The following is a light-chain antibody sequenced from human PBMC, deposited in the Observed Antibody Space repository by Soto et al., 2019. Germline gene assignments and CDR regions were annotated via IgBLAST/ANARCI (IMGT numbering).Light chain of an antibody. Sequence: EIVMTQSPATLSVSPGERATLSCRASQSLSSNLAWYQQKPGQAPRLLIYGASTRATGIPARFSGSGSGTEFTLTISSLQSEDFAVYYCQQYNNWPLWTVGQGTKVEIK. V-gene: IGKV3-15*01. J-gene: IGKJ1*01. CDR2: GAS. CDR3: QQYNNWPLWT. CDR1: QSLSSN.